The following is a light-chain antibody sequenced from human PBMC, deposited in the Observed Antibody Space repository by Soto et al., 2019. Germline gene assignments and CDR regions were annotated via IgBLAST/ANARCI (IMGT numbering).Light chain of an antibody. CDR2: DAS. Sequence: DIQMTQSPSTLSASVGDRVSITCRASQSISRWLAWYQQKPGKAPQALIYDASSLKSGVQSSFSGNGSGTEFTLTIRSLQPDDFATYYCQQYNTYSTCGQGTRLEIK. J-gene: IGKJ5*01. CDR3: QQYNTYST. V-gene: IGKV1-5*01. CDR1: QSISRW.